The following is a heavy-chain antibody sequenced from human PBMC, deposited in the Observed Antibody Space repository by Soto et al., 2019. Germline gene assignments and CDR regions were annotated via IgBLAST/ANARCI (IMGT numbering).Heavy chain of an antibody. CDR3: ARDNRNTYCGSDCYFYFDY. D-gene: IGHD2-21*01. Sequence: EVQLVESGGGLVKPGGSLRLSCAASGITFSSYSMNWVRQAPGKGLAWVSSISSSSSYIYYADSVKGRFTISRDNAKNSLYLEMSSLRAEDTAVYYYARDNRNTYCGSDCYFYFDYWGQGTLVTVSS. CDR2: ISSSSSYI. CDR1: GITFSSYS. V-gene: IGHV3-21*01. J-gene: IGHJ4*02.